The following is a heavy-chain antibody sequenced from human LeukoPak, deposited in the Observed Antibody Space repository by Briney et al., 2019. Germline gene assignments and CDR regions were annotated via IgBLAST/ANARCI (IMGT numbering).Heavy chain of an antibody. J-gene: IGHJ4*02. CDR2: IYYSGST. D-gene: IGHD2-2*01. CDR3: ARSYCTSTNCYEVYYFDY. CDR1: GGSISSYY. V-gene: IGHV4-59*08. Sequence: SETLSLTCTVPGGSISSYYWSWIRQPPGKGLEWIGYIYYSGSTNYNPSLKSRVTISVDTSKNQFSLKLSSVTAADTAVYYCARSYCTSTNCYEVYYFDYWGQGTLVTVSP.